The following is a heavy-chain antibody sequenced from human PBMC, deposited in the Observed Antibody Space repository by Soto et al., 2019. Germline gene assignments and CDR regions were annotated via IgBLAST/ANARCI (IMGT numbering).Heavy chain of an antibody. Sequence: GGSLRLSCAASGFTFSSYAMSWVRQAPGKGLEWVSAISGSGGSTYYADSVKGRFTISRDNSKNTLYLQMNSLRAEDTAVYYCAKDQKVSPPATVVTPHGLDWGQGTLVTVSS. CDR1: GFTFSSYA. CDR2: ISGSGGST. V-gene: IGHV3-23*01. J-gene: IGHJ4*02. CDR3: AKDQKVSPPATVVTPHGLD. D-gene: IGHD4-17*01.